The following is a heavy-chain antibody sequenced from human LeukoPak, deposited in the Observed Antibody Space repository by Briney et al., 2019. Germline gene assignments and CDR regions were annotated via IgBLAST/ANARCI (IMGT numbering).Heavy chain of an antibody. CDR2: IIPIFGTA. CDR1: GGTFSSYA. D-gene: IGHD2-15*01. J-gene: IGHJ6*03. Sequence: ASVKVSCKASGGTFSSYAISWVRQAAGQGLEWMGGIIPIFGTANYAQKFQGRVTITADKSTSTAYMELSSLRSEDTAVYYCARVMVCSGGSCYLNHYYYYMDVWGKGTTVTVSS. V-gene: IGHV1-69*06. CDR3: ARVMVCSGGSCYLNHYYYYMDV.